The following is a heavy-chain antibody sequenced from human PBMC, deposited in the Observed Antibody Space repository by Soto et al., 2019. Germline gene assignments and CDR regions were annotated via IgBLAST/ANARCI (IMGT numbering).Heavy chain of an antibody. V-gene: IGHV4-61*01. CDR3: AESGGGSGWF. CDR2: ISYTGST. D-gene: IGHD6-19*01. CDR1: RGVVNSGYYY. J-gene: IGHJ4*02. Sequence: KASETLSLTCTVSRGVVNSGYYYWSWNRQPPGKGLEWMGFISYTGSTSYNPSLKSRVTISVDTSKNQFSLKLTSVTAADTAVYFCAESGGGSGWFGGQGILVTVSS.